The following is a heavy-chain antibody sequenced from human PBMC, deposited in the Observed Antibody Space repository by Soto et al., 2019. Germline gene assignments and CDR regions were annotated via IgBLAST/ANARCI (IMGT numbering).Heavy chain of an antibody. CDR2: INHSGST. CDR3: ARGWDYYDPLDY. V-gene: IGHV4-34*01. CDR1: GGSFSGYY. Sequence: PSETLSLTCAVYGGSFSGYYWSWIRQPPGKGLEWIGEINHSGSTNYNPSLKSRVTISVDTSKNQFSLKLSSVTAADTAVYYCARGWDYYDPLDYWGQGTLVTVSS. D-gene: IGHD3-22*01. J-gene: IGHJ4*02.